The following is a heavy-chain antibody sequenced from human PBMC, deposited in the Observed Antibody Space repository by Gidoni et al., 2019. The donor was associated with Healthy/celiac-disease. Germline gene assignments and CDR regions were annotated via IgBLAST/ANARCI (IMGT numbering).Heavy chain of an antibody. V-gene: IGHV4-39*01. CDR2: IYYSGST. CDR3: ARKGGSSSDY. D-gene: IGHD6-6*01. J-gene: IGHJ4*02. Sequence: QLQLQESGPGLVKPSETLSLTCTVSGGSISSSSYYWGWIRQPPGKGLEWIGSIYYSGSTYYNPSLKSRVTISVDPSKNQFSLKLSSVAAADTAVYYCARKGGSSSDYWGQGTLVTVSS. CDR1: GGSISSSSYY.